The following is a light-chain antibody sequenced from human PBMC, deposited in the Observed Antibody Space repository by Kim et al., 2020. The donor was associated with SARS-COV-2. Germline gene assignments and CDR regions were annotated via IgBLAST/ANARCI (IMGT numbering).Light chain of an antibody. CDR2: TNT. CDR3: EAWDDSLSVRV. V-gene: IGLV1-47*01. Sequence: ELTQPPSASGTHGQRVTSSCSGSSSNVGTNYLNWYQQLPGTASKLLISTNTQRPSGVPHRFSATKSGTSSSLAISGLRSEDESDYYCEAWDDSLSVRVFCSGTLRTVL. CDR1: SSNVGTNY. J-gene: IGLJ2*01.